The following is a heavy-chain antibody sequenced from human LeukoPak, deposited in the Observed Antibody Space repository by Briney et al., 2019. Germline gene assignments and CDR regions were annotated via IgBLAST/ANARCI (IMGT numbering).Heavy chain of an antibody. J-gene: IGHJ6*02. Sequence: SGRSLRLSCAASGFTFDDYAMYWVRQSPGKGLEWVSGSSWNSGSTGYADSVRGRFTISRDNAKKSLYLQMNSLRDEDTALYYCAKDQATFGIYDFGMDVWGQGTKVTVSS. V-gene: IGHV3-9*01. D-gene: IGHD3-3*01. CDR1: GFTFDDYA. CDR3: AKDQATFGIYDFGMDV. CDR2: SSWNSGST.